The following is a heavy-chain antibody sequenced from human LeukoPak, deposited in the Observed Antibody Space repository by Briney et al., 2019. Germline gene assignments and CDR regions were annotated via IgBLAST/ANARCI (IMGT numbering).Heavy chain of an antibody. D-gene: IGHD5-12*01. CDR2: IYYSGST. CDR1: GGSINSYY. Sequence: PSETLSLTCTVSGGSINSYYWSWIRQPPGKGLEWIGYIYYSGSTNYNPSLKSRVTISVDTSKNQFSLKLSSVTAADTAVYYCARQSQHSGYQAPDYWGQGTLVTVSS. V-gene: IGHV4-59*08. J-gene: IGHJ4*02. CDR3: ARQSQHSGYQAPDY.